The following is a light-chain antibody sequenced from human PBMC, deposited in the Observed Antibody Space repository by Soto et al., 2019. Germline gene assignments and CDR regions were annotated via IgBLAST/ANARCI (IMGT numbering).Light chain of an antibody. Sequence: EIVMTQSPATLSVSPGERATVSCRASQSVRSNLAWYQQKPGQAPRLLIYGASSRATGIPDRFSGSGSGTDLTINISRLEPEDCEVYYCQQYGSSPPTFGQGTKVDIK. CDR1: QSVRSN. J-gene: IGKJ1*01. V-gene: IGKV3-20*01. CDR3: QQYGSSPPT. CDR2: GAS.